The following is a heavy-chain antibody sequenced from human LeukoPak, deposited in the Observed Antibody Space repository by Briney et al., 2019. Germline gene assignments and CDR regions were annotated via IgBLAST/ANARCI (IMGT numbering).Heavy chain of an antibody. D-gene: IGHD1-26*01. CDR3: ATSLLRGATYGAFDV. V-gene: IGHV1-2*04. J-gene: IGHJ3*01. CDR1: GYTFTGYY. Sequence: GASVKVSCKASGYTFTGYYIHWVRQAPGQGLEWMGWINPNSGGTNSAQKFQGWVTMTRDTSISTAYMELSRLRSDDTAVYYCATSLLRGATYGAFDVWGQGTMVTVSS. CDR2: INPNSGGT.